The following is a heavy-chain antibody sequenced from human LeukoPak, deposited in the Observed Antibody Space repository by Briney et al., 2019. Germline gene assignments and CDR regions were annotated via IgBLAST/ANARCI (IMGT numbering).Heavy chain of an antibody. V-gene: IGHV3-23*01. Sequence: GGSLRLSCAASGFTFSYYGMNWVRQAPGKGLEWVSGVTGSGTSTYYADSVKGRFTITRDNSKNTLYLEMNSLTADDTAVYYCAKDRTMVRGVPSCWGQGILVTVSS. J-gene: IGHJ4*02. D-gene: IGHD3-10*01. CDR1: GFTFSYYG. CDR3: AKDRTMVRGVPSC. CDR2: VTGSGTST.